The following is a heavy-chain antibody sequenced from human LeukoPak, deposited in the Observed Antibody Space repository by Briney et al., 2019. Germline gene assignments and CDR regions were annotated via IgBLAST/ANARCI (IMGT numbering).Heavy chain of an antibody. J-gene: IGHJ4*02. CDR2: SYYSGST. V-gene: IGHV4-39*01. CDR3: ARHAAYIVLMVYAIGYFDY. Sequence: NPSETLSLTCTVSGGSISSSSYYWGWIRQPPGKGLEGIGSSYYSGSTYYNPSLKSRVTISVDTSKNQSPLKLSSVTAADTAVYYCARHAAYIVLMVYAIGYFDYWGQGTLVTVSS. D-gene: IGHD2-8*01. CDR1: GGSISSSSYY.